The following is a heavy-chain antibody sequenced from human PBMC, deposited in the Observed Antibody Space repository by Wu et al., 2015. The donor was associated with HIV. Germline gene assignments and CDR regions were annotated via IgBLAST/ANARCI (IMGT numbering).Heavy chain of an antibody. J-gene: IGHJ3*02. CDR1: GYTFTNYD. CDR3: ARGAVKDAFHI. CDR2: IIPIFDTA. V-gene: IGHV1-69*13. Sequence: QVHLVQSGAEVRKPGASVKVSCKASGYTFTNYDISWVRQAPGQGLEWMGWIIPIFDTANYAQKFQGRITISADASTTTVYMDLSSLKSEDTAVYYCARGAVKDAFHIWGQGTMVTVTS.